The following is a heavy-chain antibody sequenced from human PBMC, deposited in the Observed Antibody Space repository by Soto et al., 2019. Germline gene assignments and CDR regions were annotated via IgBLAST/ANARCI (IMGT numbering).Heavy chain of an antibody. Sequence: QVQLVESGGRVVQAGTSLRVSCAASGFSFGSSSMHWGRQAPGGGPEWVASIFSDGRKTYYSESAKGRFTISRDNSMNIVHLEMDRLRLDDTANYFCARDPVVDYWSGVFDPWGQGTVVTVSS. CDR3: ARDPVVDYWSGVFDP. CDR1: GFSFGSSS. V-gene: IGHV3-30*04. J-gene: IGHJ5*02. CDR2: IFSDGRKT. D-gene: IGHD3-3*01.